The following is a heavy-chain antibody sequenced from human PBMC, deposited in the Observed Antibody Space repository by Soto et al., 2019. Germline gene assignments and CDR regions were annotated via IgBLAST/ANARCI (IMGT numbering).Heavy chain of an antibody. CDR2: ISYDGSNK. D-gene: IGHD3-22*01. J-gene: IGHJ4*02. Sequence: QVQLVESGGGVVQPGRSLRLSCAASGFTFSSYAMHWVRQAPGKVLEWVAVISYDGSNKYYADSVKGRFTISRDNSKNTLYLQMNSLRAEDTAVYYCARDKGIYYDSSGPFDYWGQGTLVTVSS. CDR1: GFTFSSYA. CDR3: ARDKGIYYDSSGPFDY. V-gene: IGHV3-30-3*01.